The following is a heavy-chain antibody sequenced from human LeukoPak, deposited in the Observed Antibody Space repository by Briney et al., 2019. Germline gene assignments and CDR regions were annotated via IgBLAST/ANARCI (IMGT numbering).Heavy chain of an antibody. V-gene: IGHV3-23*01. CDR1: GFTFSSYA. J-gene: IGHJ4*02. D-gene: IGHD5-12*01. Sequence: PGGSLRLSCAASGFTFSSYAMSWVRQAPGKGLEWVSAISGSGGSTYYADSVKGRFTISRDNSKNTLYLQMNSLRAEDAAVYYCAKPPAAYGGYAVHLDYWGRGTLVTVSS. CDR2: ISGSGGST. CDR3: AKPPAAYGGYAVHLDY.